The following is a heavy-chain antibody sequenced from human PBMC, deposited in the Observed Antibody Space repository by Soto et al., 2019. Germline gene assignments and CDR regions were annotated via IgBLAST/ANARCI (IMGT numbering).Heavy chain of an antibody. CDR2: ISGSGGST. V-gene: IGHV3-23*01. Sequence: EVQLLDSGGGLIQPGGSLRLSCAASGFTFSSYAMNWVRQAPGKGLEWVSVISGSGGSTYYADSVKGRFTISRDNSKNTLYLQMNSLRAEDTAVYYCARRGPGTYFDYWGQGTLVTVSS. D-gene: IGHD6-13*01. J-gene: IGHJ4*02. CDR1: GFTFSSYA. CDR3: ARRGPGTYFDY.